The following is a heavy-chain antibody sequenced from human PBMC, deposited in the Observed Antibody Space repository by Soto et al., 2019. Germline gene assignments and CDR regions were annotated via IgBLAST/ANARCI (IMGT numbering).Heavy chain of an antibody. CDR1: GGSISGSY. V-gene: IGHV4-59*12. CDR3: ARDLGLLKSLFDY. J-gene: IGHJ4*02. D-gene: IGHD3-16*01. Sequence: SETLSLTCSVSGGSISGSYWSWIRQSPGKGLEWLGYVYYTGSTNYSPSLRSRVSISVDTSKNEFSLRLSSLRVEDTAVYYCARDLGLLKSLFDYWGQGTLVTVSS. CDR2: VYYTGST.